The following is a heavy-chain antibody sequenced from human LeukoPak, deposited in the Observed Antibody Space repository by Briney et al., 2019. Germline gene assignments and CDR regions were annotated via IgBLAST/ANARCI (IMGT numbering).Heavy chain of an antibody. J-gene: IGHJ3*02. Sequence: PGRSLRLSCAASGFTVSSNYMSWVRQAPGKGLEWVSVIYSGGSTYYADSVKGRFTISRDNSKNTLYLQMNSLRAEDTAVYYCARDGYESLADGGAFDTWGQGPRVTVSS. D-gene: IGHD3-22*01. V-gene: IGHV3-53*01. CDR2: IYSGGST. CDR3: ARDGYESLADGGAFDT. CDR1: GFTVSSNY.